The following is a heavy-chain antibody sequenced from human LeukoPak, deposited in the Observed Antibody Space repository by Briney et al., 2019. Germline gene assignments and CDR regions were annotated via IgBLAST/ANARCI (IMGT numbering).Heavy chain of an antibody. CDR3: ARDSRDSSGYWDFDY. V-gene: IGHV3-48*01. D-gene: IGHD3-22*01. CDR1: GFTFSSYS. CDR2: ISRRSSTI. J-gene: IGHJ4*02. Sequence: GGSLRLSCAASGFTFSSYSMNWVRQAPGKGLEWISCISRRSSTIYYADSVKGRFTISRDNAKNSLYLQMNSLRAEDTAVYYCARDSRDSSGYWDFDYWGQGTLVTVSS.